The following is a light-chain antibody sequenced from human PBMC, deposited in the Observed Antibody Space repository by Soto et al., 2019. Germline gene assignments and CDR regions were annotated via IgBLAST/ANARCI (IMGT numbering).Light chain of an antibody. CDR1: QSFRGL. Sequence: EGVLTQSPVTLSLSAGERATLSCRASQSFRGLLAWYQQKPGQAPRLLIYDASNRATGIPPRFSGSGSGTDFTLTISSLQPEDSAVYYCQQRHMWPITFGQGTRLEIK. CDR3: QQRHMWPIT. CDR2: DAS. J-gene: IGKJ5*01. V-gene: IGKV3-11*01.